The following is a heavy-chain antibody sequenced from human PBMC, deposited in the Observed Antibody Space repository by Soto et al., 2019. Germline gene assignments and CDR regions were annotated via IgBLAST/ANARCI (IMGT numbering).Heavy chain of an antibody. D-gene: IGHD3-16*01. Sequence: GASVKVSCKASGCSFSDSVVQWVRQTRGHRLEWIGWIVVGSGDTNSAQKFQERVNITRDMSTSTANMEVSSLRSEDTAVYYCAAERLMYGMDVWGQGTTVTVSS. CDR2: IVVGSGDT. J-gene: IGHJ6*02. CDR3: AAERLMYGMDV. V-gene: IGHV1-58*01. CDR1: GCSFSDSV.